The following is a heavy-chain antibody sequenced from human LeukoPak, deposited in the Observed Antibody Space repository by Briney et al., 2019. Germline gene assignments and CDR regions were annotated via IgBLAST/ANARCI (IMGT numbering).Heavy chain of an antibody. J-gene: IGHJ5*01. V-gene: IGHV4-39*07. Sequence: SETLSLTCTVSGGSISSSSNYWGWIRQPPGKGLEWIGSIYYSGSTYYNPSLKSRVTISVDTSKNQFSLKLSSVTAADTAVYYCARDYWPPPLGYCSGGSCLNWFDSWGQGTLVTVSS. CDR2: IYYSGST. CDR3: ARDYWPPPLGYCSGGSCLNWFDS. D-gene: IGHD2-15*01. CDR1: GGSISSSSNY.